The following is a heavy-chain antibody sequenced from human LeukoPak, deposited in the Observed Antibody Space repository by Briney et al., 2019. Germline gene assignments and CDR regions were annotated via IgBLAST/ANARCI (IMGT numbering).Heavy chain of an antibody. CDR2: IYYSGST. J-gene: IGHJ4*02. CDR1: GGSISSGDYY. V-gene: IGHV4-30-4*01. Sequence: SETLSLTCTVSGGSISSGDYYWSWIRQPPGKGLEWIGYIYYSGSTYYNPSLKSRVTISVDTSKNQFSLKLSSVTAADTAVYYCARGGSYDSSGYYHSLFDYWGQGTLVTVSS. CDR3: ARGGSYDSSGYYHSLFDY. D-gene: IGHD3-22*01.